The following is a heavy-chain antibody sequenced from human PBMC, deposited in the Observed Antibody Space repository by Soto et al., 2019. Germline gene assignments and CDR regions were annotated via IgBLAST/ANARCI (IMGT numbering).Heavy chain of an antibody. CDR2: VFSGGTT. CDR3: AKDMGPYSGSPFDY. J-gene: IGHJ4*02. D-gene: IGHD1-26*01. Sequence: GESLKISCAASGFTVSNNYMGWVRQAPGKGLEWVSIVFSGGTTNYADSVKGRFTISRDNAKNSLYLQMNSLRAEDTALYYCAKDMGPYSGSPFDYWGQGTLVTVSS. V-gene: IGHV3-53*05. CDR1: GFTVSNNY.